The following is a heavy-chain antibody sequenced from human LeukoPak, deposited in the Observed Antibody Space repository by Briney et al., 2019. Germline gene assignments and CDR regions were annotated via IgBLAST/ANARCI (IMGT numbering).Heavy chain of an antibody. CDR2: ITSSGSNT. CDR3: AKDGDSSGYYWDS. D-gene: IGHD3-22*01. J-gene: IGHJ4*02. V-gene: IGHV3-23*01. Sequence: GGSLRLSCAASGFTFSTYAMSWVRQAPGKGLEWVSLITSSGSNTYYADSVKGRFTISRDNSKSTLYLQMNSLRAEDTAVYFCAKDGDSSGYYWDSWGQGTLVTVSS. CDR1: GFTFSTYA.